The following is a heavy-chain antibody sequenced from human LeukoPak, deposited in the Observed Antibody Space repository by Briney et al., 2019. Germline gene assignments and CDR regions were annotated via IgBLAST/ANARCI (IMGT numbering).Heavy chain of an antibody. J-gene: IGHJ4*02. CDR3: AKDNALARYCSSTSCYEKLDY. D-gene: IGHD2-2*01. CDR2: ISGSGGST. Sequence: PGGSLRLSCAASGFTFSSYAMSWVRQAPGKGLEWVSAISGSGGSTYYADSVKGPFTISRDNSKNTLYLQMNSLRAEDTAVYYCAKDNALARYCSSTSCYEKLDYWGQGTLVTVSS. V-gene: IGHV3-23*01. CDR1: GFTFSSYA.